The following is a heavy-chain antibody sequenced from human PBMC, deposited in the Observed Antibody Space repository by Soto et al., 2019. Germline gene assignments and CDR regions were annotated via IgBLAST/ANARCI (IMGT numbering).Heavy chain of an antibody. CDR2: IYSGGST. D-gene: IGHD6-13*01. CDR1: GFTVSSNY. Sequence: GGSLRLSCAASGFTVSSNYMSWVRQAPGKGLEWVSVIYSGGSTYYADSVKGRFTISRHNSKNTLYLQMNSLRAEDTAVYYCARDRTDSSSWYVDIWGQGTMVTVSS. CDR3: ARDRTDSSSWYVDI. J-gene: IGHJ3*02. V-gene: IGHV3-53*04.